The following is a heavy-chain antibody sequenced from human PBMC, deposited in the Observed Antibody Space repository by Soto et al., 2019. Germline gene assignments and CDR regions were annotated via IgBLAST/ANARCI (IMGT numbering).Heavy chain of an antibody. CDR1: GYTFTSYT. CDR3: ARKMWQQLTIDY. J-gene: IGHJ4*02. D-gene: IGHD6-13*01. CDR2: INAGNGNT. V-gene: IGHV1-3*01. Sequence: QVQLVQSGAEVKKPGASVKVSCKASGYTFTSYTMHWVRQAPGQRLEWMGWINAGNGNTKYSQKFQGRVTITRDTSASTAYMELSSLRSEDTAVYYCARKMWQQLTIDYWGQGTLVTVSS.